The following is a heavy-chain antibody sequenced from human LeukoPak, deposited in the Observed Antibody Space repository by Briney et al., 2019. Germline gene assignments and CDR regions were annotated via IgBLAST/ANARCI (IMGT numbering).Heavy chain of an antibody. CDR3: AKDGGNWYDSEGNYLMRSYMDV. CDR1: GFTFSSYG. J-gene: IGHJ6*03. CDR2: ISFDAEGD. V-gene: IGHV3-30*18. D-gene: IGHD3-16*01. Sequence: GGSLRLSCAASGFTFSSYGMHWVRQFPGKGLEWVAAISFDAEGDYHVDSVKGRFTISRDNSKNTLYLQMNSLRVEDTAVYYCAKDGGNWYDSEGNYLMRSYMDVWGKGTTVTVSS.